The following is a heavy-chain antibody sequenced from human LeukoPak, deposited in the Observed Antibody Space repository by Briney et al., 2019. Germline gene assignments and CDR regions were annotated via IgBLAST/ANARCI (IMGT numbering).Heavy chain of an antibody. D-gene: IGHD1-26*01. V-gene: IGHV1-2*02. CDR2: INPNSGGT. CDR1: GYTFTGYY. Sequence: GASVKVSCKASGYTFTGYYMHWVRQAPGQGLEWMGWINPNSGGTIYAQKLQGRVTMTTDTSTSTAYMELRSLRSDDTAVYYCARDQSIVGAHVLSPSYWGQGTLVTVSS. CDR3: ARDQSIVGAHVLSPSY. J-gene: IGHJ4*02.